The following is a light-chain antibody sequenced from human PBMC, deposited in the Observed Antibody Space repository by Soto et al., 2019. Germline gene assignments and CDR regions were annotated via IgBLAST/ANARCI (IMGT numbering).Light chain of an antibody. J-gene: IGLJ3*02. Sequence: QPVLTQPRSVSGSPGQSVTISCTGTSSDLGGYDYVSWYQQHPGLAPKLMIYDVSKRPSGVPDRFSGSKSGNTASLTISGLQAEDEADYYCCSYAGSYTWVFGGGTKLTVL. CDR3: CSYAGSYTWV. CDR1: SSDLGGYDY. CDR2: DVS. V-gene: IGLV2-11*01.